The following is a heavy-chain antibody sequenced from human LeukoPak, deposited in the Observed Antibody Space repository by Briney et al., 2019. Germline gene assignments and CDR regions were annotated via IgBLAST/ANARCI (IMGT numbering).Heavy chain of an antibody. CDR1: GYTFTSYG. CDR3: ARYVPDGLGRNCSSTSCSYFDY. CDR2: ISAYNGNT. Sequence: ASVKVSCKAFGYTFTSYGISWVRQAPGQGLEWMGWISAYNGNTKYAQKLQGRVTMTTDTSTSTAYMELRSLRSDDTAVYYCARYVPDGLGRNCSSTSCSYFDYWGQGTLVTVSS. D-gene: IGHD2-2*01. J-gene: IGHJ4*02. V-gene: IGHV1-18*01.